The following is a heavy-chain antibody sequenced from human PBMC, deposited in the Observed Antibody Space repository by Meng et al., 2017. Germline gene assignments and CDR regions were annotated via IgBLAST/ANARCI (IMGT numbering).Heavy chain of an antibody. D-gene: IGHD1-26*01. CDR2: INHSGST. CDR1: GGSFSGYY. Sequence: SETLSLTCAVYGGSFSGYYWSWIRQPPGKGLEWIGEINHSGSTNYNPSLKSRVTISVDTSKNQFSLKLSSVTAADTAVYYCERWGYSGSYYGRQGLDYWGQGTLVTVSS. CDR3: ERWGYSGSYYGRQGLDY. V-gene: IGHV4-34*01. J-gene: IGHJ4*02.